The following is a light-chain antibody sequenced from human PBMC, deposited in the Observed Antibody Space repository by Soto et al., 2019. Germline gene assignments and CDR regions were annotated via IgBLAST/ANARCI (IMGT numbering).Light chain of an antibody. V-gene: IGKV1-8*01. CDR3: QQYYSYTQT. CDR2: AAS. Sequence: AIRMTQSPSSFSASTGDRVTITCRASQGISSYLAWYQQKPGKAPKLLIYAASTLQSGVPSRFSGSGSGTDFNLTISCLQSEDFATYYCQQYYSYTQTFGQGTKVEIK. CDR1: QGISSY. J-gene: IGKJ1*01.